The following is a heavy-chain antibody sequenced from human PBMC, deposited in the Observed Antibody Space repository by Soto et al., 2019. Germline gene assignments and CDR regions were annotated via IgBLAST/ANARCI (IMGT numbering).Heavy chain of an antibody. CDR1: GYTFTGYA. CDR2: INAGNGNT. J-gene: IGHJ4*02. V-gene: IGHV1-3*05. Sequence: HVQLVQSGAEEKKPGASVKVSCKASGYTFTGYAMHWVRQAPGQRLEWMGWINAGNGNTKYSQKFQGRVTITRDTSASTAYMELSSLRSEDTAVYSCARAVAVPADFDYWGQGSLVTVSS. CDR3: ARAVAVPADFDY. D-gene: IGHD6-19*01.